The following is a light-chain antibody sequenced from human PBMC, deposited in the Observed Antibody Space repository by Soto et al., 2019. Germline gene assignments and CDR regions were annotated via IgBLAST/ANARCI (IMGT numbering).Light chain of an antibody. Sequence: DIQMTQSPSSLSASVGERVTMTCRASETISTFLNWYQHKPGKAPKLLIYAASRLQSGVPSRFSGSGSGTDFTLTINGLQPEDFASYYCQQSYSTSPTTFGQGTRLEI. CDR2: AAS. V-gene: IGKV1-39*01. CDR1: ETISTF. CDR3: QQSYSTSPTT. J-gene: IGKJ5*01.